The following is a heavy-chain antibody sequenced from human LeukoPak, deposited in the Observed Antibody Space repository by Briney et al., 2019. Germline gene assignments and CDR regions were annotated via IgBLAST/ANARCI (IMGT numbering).Heavy chain of an antibody. CDR3: AKTYYDFWSGYYIDY. Sequence: GGSLRLSCAASGFTFSNFGMHWVRQAPGKGLEWVALIRYDGSNKYYADSVKGRFTISRDNSKNTLYLQMNSLRAEDTAVYYCAKTYYDFWSGYYIDYWGQGTLVTVSS. CDR1: GFTFSNFG. CDR2: IRYDGSNK. J-gene: IGHJ4*02. V-gene: IGHV3-30*02. D-gene: IGHD3-3*01.